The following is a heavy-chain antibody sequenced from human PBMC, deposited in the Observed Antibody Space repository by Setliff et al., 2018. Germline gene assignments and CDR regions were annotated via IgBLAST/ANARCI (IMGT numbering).Heavy chain of an antibody. V-gene: IGHV1-69-2*01. D-gene: IGHD3-10*01. CDR3: TTGLRQGVPYFDL. J-gene: IGHJ4*02. CDR1: GYTFTDYY. CDR2: VDPEDGHT. Sequence: ASVKVSCKASGYTFTDYYMHWVQQAPGKGLEWMGRVDPEDGHTKYAEKFQGRITISADMSLDIAHMELGSLTSEDTAVYYCTTGLRQGVPYFDLWGQGTLVTVSS.